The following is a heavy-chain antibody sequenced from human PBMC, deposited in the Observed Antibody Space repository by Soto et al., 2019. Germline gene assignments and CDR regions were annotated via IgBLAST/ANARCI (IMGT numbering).Heavy chain of an antibody. CDR3: AREENYYDSSCYYNWFDP. V-gene: IGHV3-11*01. CDR2: ISSSGSTI. Sequence: GGSLRLSCAASGFTFSDYYMSWIRQAPGKGLEWVSYISSSGSTIYYADSGKGRFTISRDNAKNSLYLQMNSLRAEDTAVYYCAREENYYDSSCYYNWFDPWGQGTLVTVSS. J-gene: IGHJ5*02. CDR1: GFTFSDYY. D-gene: IGHD3-22*01.